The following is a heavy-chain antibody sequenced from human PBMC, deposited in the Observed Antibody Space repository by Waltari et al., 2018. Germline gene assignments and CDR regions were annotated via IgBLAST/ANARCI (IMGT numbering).Heavy chain of an antibody. J-gene: IGHJ5*02. CDR3: ARDRSWGAARAGGFDP. Sequence: QVQLVQSGAEVKKPGASVKVSCKASGYTFTSYYMHWVVQAPGQGLEWMGIINPSGGSTSYAQKFQGRVTMTRDTSTSTVYMELSSLRSEDTAVYYCARDRSWGAARAGGFDPWGQGTLVTVSS. D-gene: IGHD6-6*01. V-gene: IGHV1-46*01. CDR1: GYTFTSYY. CDR2: INPSGGST.